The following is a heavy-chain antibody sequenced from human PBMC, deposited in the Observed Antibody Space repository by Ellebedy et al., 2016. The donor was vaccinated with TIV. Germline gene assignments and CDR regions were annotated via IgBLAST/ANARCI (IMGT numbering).Heavy chain of an antibody. CDR2: ISWNSGSI. CDR3: AKDRDDSSGYFSQFDY. V-gene: IGHV3-9*01. Sequence: GGSLRLXXAASGFSFDDYAMHWVRQAPGKGLEWVSGISWNSGSIGYADSVKGRFTISRDNAKNSLYLQMNSLRAGDTALYYCAKDRDDSSGYFSQFDYWGQGTLVTVSS. D-gene: IGHD3-22*01. J-gene: IGHJ4*02. CDR1: GFSFDDYA.